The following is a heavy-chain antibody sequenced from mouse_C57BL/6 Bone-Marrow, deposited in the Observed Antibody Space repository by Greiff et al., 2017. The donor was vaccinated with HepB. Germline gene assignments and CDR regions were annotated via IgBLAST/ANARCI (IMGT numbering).Heavy chain of an antibody. CDR2: IDPNSGGT. CDR1: GYTFTSYW. Sequence: QVQLQQPGAELVKPGASVKLSCKASGYTFTSYWMHWVKQRPGRGLEWIGRIDPNSGGTKYNEKFKSKATLTVDKSSSTAYMQLSSLTSEDSAVYYCAISIYGGCYGDLDYWGKGTSVTVSS. D-gene: IGHD1-1*02. J-gene: IGHJ4*01. CDR3: AISIYGGCYGDLDY. V-gene: IGHV1-62-3*01.